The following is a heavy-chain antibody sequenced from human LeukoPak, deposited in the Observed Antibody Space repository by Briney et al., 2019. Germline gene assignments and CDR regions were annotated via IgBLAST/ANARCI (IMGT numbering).Heavy chain of an antibody. D-gene: IGHD6-13*01. J-gene: IGHJ1*01. CDR2: IYSGGST. CDR3: AKVGIAAAGTRYFQH. V-gene: IGHV3-53*01. CDR1: GFTFSDYY. Sequence: PGGSLRLSCAASGFTFSDYYMSWIRQAPGKGLEWVSVIYSGGSTYYADSVKGRFTISRDNSKNTLYLQMNSLRAEDTAVYYCAKVGIAAAGTRYFQHWGQGTLVTVSS.